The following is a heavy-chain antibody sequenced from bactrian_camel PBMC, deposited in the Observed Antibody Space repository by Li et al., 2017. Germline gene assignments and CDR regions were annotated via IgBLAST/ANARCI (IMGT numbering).Heavy chain of an antibody. J-gene: IGHJ4*01. D-gene: IGHD6*01. CDR1: GYTYSGYC. V-gene: IGHV3S1*01. Sequence: HVQLVESGGGSVQTGESLRLSCVGSGYTYSGYCMGWFRQAPGKEREGVAAIYTGGGRAYYADSVKGRFTISLDNAETTLNLHMNGLKPEDTAMYYCAADVLPYGGSWSAAYWGQGTQVTVS. CDR2: IYTGGGRA. CDR3: AADVLPYGGSWSAAY.